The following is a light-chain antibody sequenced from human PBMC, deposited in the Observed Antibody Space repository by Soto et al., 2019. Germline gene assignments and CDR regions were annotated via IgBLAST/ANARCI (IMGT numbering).Light chain of an antibody. CDR2: AS. Sequence: EIVLTQSPGTLSLSPGERATLSCRASQSVSDSYLAWYQQKPGQAPRLLIYASSRATGIQDRFSGSGSGTDFTLTISRLEPEDFAVYYCQHYGTSALFGPGTKVDIK. CDR3: QHYGTSAL. CDR1: QSVSDSY. J-gene: IGKJ3*01. V-gene: IGKV3-20*01.